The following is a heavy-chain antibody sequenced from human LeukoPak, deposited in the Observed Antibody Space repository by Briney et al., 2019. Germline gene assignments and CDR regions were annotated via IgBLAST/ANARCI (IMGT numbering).Heavy chain of an antibody. CDR1: GYTFTSYG. D-gene: IGHD6-13*01. Sequence: ASVKVSCKASGYTFTSYGISWVRQAPGQGLEWMGWISAYNGNTNYAQKLQGRVTMTTGTSTSTAYMELRSLGSDDTAVYYCARDSGYSSSWYHYPFDYWGPGNPGHRLL. CDR3: ARDSGYSSSWYHYPFDY. V-gene: IGHV1-18*01. J-gene: IGHJ4*02. CDR2: ISAYNGNT.